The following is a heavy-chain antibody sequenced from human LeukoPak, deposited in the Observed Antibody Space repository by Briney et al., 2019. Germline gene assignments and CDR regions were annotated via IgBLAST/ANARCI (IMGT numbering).Heavy chain of an antibody. Sequence: GGSLRLSCAASGFTFDDYAMHWVRQAPGKGLEWVSLISADGHSTYYANSVKGRFTISRDNFKNSLYLQMNSLKTEDTALYYCAKDPHTFYSYGHYYFDYWGRGTLVTVSS. CDR3: AKDPHTFYSYGHYYFDY. D-gene: IGHD5-18*01. CDR2: ISADGHST. CDR1: GFTFDDYA. V-gene: IGHV3-43*02. J-gene: IGHJ4*02.